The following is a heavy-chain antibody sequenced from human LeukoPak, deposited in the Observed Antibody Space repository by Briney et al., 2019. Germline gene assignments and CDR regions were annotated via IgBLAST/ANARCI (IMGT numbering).Heavy chain of an antibody. Sequence: AGSLSLSCAASGFTFSNYGMHWVRQAPGKGLEWVALIRFDGSHKYYADAVKGRFTISRHNSKSTVYLQMNSLRAEDTAVYYCAREESSSLYFDYWGQGTLVTVSS. CDR1: GFTFSNYG. J-gene: IGHJ4*02. CDR2: IRFDGSHK. CDR3: AREESSSLYFDY. V-gene: IGHV3-30*02. D-gene: IGHD6-6*01.